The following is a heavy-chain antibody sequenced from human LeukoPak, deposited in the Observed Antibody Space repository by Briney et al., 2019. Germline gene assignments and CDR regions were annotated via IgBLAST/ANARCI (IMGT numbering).Heavy chain of an antibody. CDR2: INHSGST. D-gene: IGHD6-19*01. Sequence: PSETLSLTCAVYGGSFSGYYWSWIRQPPGKGLEWIGEINHSGSTNYNPSLKSRVTISVDTSKNQFSLKLSPVTAADTAVYYCARLRDANSSGWTYYYYYYGMDVWGQGTTVTVSS. CDR1: GGSFSGYY. J-gene: IGHJ6*02. V-gene: IGHV4-34*01. CDR3: ARLRDANSSGWTYYYYYYGMDV.